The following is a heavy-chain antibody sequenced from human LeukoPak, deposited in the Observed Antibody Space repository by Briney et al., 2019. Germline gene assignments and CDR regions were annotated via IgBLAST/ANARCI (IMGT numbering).Heavy chain of an antibody. D-gene: IGHD6-6*01. CDR1: GYTFTSYD. V-gene: IGHV1-8*01. Sequence: ASVKVSCKASGYTFTSYDINWVRQATGQGLEWMGWMNPNSGNTGYAQKFQGRVTMTRNTSISTAYMELSSLRSEDTAVYYCARATRHTRGGWFDPWGQGTLVTVSS. CDR3: ARATRHTRGGWFDP. J-gene: IGHJ5*02. CDR2: MNPNSGNT.